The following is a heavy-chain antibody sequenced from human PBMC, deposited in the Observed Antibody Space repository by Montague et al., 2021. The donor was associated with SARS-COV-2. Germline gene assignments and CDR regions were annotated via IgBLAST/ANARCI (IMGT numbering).Heavy chain of an antibody. Sequence: SETLSLTCAVSGGSINTYIWWICVRQAPGKGLYWLGEILRSGTANYNPSLKSRVTISVDKSRNEFSLKLSSLTAADTAVYFCSKDVSLSVAALDSWGQGTLVTVSS. CDR3: SKDVSLSVAALDS. CDR2: ILRSGTA. V-gene: IGHV4-4*02. CDR1: GGSINTYIW. J-gene: IGHJ4*02. D-gene: IGHD6-19*01.